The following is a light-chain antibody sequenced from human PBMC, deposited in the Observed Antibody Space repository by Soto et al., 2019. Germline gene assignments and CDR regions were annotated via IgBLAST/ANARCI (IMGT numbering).Light chain of an antibody. Sequence: QSVLNQPASVSGSPGQSITISCTGTSSDVGGYNYVSWYQQHPGKAPKLMIYEVSNRPSGVSNRFSGSKSGNTASLTISGLQAEDEADYYCSSYTSSSTYVFGTGTKV. CDR3: SSYTSSSTYV. V-gene: IGLV2-14*01. CDR1: SSDVGGYNY. J-gene: IGLJ1*01. CDR2: EVS.